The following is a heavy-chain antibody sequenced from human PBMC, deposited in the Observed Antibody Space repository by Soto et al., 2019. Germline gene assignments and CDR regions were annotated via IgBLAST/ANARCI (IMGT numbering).Heavy chain of an antibody. CDR3: LGEVTWGAFDI. V-gene: IGHV1-69*01. D-gene: IGHD3-3*01. CDR2: IIPIFGTA. J-gene: IGHJ3*02. Sequence: QVQLVQSGAEVKKPGSSVKVSCKASGGTFSSYAISWVRQAPGQGLEWMGGIIPIFGTANYAQKFQGRVTITADESTSTGYMELSSLRSEAKAVYYCLGEVTWGAFDIWGQGTMVTVSS. CDR1: GGTFSSYA.